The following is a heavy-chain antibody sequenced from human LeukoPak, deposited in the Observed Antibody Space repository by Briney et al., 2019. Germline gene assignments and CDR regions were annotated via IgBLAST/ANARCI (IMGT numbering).Heavy chain of an antibody. CDR3: ARHEYSGSYYGLSWFDP. D-gene: IGHD1-26*01. J-gene: IGHJ5*02. CDR1: GGSISSSGYY. CDR2: IYYSGST. Sequence: NPSETLSLTCTVSGGSISSSGYYWGWIRQPPGKGLEWIASIYYSGSTYYNPSLKSRVTISVGTSKNQLSLKLSSLTAADTAVYYCARHEYSGSYYGLSWFDPWGQGTLVTVSS. V-gene: IGHV4-39*01.